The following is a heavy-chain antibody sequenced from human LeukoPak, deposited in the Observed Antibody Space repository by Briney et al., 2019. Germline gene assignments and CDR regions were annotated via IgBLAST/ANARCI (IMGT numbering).Heavy chain of an antibody. CDR3: ARDSIIATYYFDY. Sequence: GASVKVSCKASGYTFTSYAMHWVRQAPGQRLEWMGWINAGNGNTKYSQKFQGRVTITRDTSASTAYMELSSLRSEDTAVYYCARDSIIATYYFDYWGQGTLVTVSS. CDR2: INAGNGNT. J-gene: IGHJ4*02. V-gene: IGHV1-3*01. D-gene: IGHD3-10*01. CDR1: GYTFTSYA.